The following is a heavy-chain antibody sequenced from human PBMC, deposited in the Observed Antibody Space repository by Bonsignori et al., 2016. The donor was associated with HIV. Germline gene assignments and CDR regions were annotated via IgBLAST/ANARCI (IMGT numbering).Heavy chain of an antibody. V-gene: IGHV1-8*01. D-gene: IGHD6-19*01. CDR2: MNPNSGNT. Sequence: WVRQAPGQGLEWMGWMNPNSGNTGYAQKFQGRVTMTRNTSISTAYMELSSLRSEDTAVYYCARPISGWYRGILYYFDYWGQGTLVTVSS. J-gene: IGHJ4*02. CDR3: ARPISGWYRGILYYFDY.